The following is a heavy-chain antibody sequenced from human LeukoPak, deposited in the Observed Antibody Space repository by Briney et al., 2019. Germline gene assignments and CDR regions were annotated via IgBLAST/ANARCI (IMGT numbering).Heavy chain of an antibody. CDR3: ARVDAAVAEGSFDY. CDR1: GGTFSSYA. V-gene: IGHV1-69*06. J-gene: IGHJ4*02. CDR2: IIPIFGTA. Sequence: SVKVSCKASGGTFSSYAISWVRQAPGQGLEWMGGIIPIFGTANYAQKFQGRVTFTADKSTSTAYMELSSLRSEDTAVYYCARVDAAVAEGSFDYWGQGTLVTVSS. D-gene: IGHD6-19*01.